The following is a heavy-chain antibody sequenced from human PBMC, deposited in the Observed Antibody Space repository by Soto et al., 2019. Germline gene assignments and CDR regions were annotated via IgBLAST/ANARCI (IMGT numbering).Heavy chain of an antibody. J-gene: IGHJ4*02. CDR1: GFSLSTSGLG. D-gene: IGHD6-19*01. CDR2: IYWNDDK. V-gene: IGHV2-5*01. CDR3: AHRPSGWYLFDY. Sequence: QITLKESGPTLVIPTQTLTLTCTFSGFSLSTSGLGVGWIRQPQGKALELLALIYWNDDKRYSPSLKARLTITKDTSKNQLVLTMTNMDPVDTATYFCAHRPSGWYLFDYWGQGTLVTVSS.